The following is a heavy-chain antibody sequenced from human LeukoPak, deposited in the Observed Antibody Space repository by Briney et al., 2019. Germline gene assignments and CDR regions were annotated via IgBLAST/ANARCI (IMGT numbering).Heavy chain of an antibody. CDR3: ARDMYGSYFDY. J-gene: IGHJ4*02. CDR2: ISYTGST. Sequence: SETLSLTCTVSGGSISSYYWSWIRQPPGKGLEWIGSISYTGSTNYNSSLKSRVTISADTSKNQFSLKLGSVTAADTAVYFCARDMYGSYFDYWGQGTLVTVSS. V-gene: IGHV4-59*01. D-gene: IGHD3-10*01. CDR1: GGSISSYY.